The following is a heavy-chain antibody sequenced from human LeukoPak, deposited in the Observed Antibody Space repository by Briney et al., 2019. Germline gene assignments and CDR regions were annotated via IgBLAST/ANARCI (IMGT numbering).Heavy chain of an antibody. CDR1: GYTFTNYH. J-gene: IGHJ4*02. CDR2: INPDTGDK. Sequence: AASVKVPCKASGYTFTNYHINWVRQASGQGLEWMTWINPDTGDKGYARKFQDRVTITTDTSISTAYMELSSLSSEDTAVYFCARTTSMTASGYDYWGQGTLVTVSS. CDR3: ARTTSMTASGYDY. D-gene: IGHD2-21*02. V-gene: IGHV1-8*03.